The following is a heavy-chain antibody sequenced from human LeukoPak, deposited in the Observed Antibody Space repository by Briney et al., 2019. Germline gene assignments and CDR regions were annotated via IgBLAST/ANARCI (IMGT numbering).Heavy chain of an antibody. Sequence: SETLSLTCTVSGGSISSGGYYWSWIRQHPGKGLEWIGYIYYSGSTYYNPSLKSRVTISVDTSKNQFSLKLSSVTAAATAVYYCARGLTWQGSSLDYWGQGTLVTVSS. CDR1: GGSISSGGYY. CDR2: IYYSGST. J-gene: IGHJ4*02. CDR3: ARGLTWQGSSLDY. D-gene: IGHD6-13*01. V-gene: IGHV4-31*03.